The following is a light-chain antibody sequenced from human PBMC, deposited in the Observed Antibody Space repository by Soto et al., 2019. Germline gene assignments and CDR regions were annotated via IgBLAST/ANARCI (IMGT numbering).Light chain of an antibody. CDR3: SSYTSRSSSTYV. Sequence: QSALTQPASVSGSPGQSITISCTGTSSDVGGYNYVSWYQQHPGKAPKLMIYDVSNRPSGVSNRFSGSKSGKTASLTISGLQAEDEADYYCSSYTSRSSSTYVFGTGTKVTVL. J-gene: IGLJ1*01. V-gene: IGLV2-14*01. CDR1: SSDVGGYNY. CDR2: DVS.